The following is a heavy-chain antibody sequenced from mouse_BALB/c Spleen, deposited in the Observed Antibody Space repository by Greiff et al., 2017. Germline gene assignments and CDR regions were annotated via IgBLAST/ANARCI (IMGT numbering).Heavy chain of an antibody. CDR2: INPGSGDT. CDR3: ARGDYNYAMDY. J-gene: IGHJ4*01. CDR1: GYAFTNYL. D-gene: IGHD2-12*01. V-gene: IGHV1-54*01. Sequence: QVQLQQSGAELVRPGTSVKVSCKASGYAFTNYLIEWVKQRPGQGLEWIGVINPGSGDTNYNEKFKGKATLTADKSSSTAYMQLSSLTSDDSAVYFCARGDYNYAMDYWGQGTSVTVSS.